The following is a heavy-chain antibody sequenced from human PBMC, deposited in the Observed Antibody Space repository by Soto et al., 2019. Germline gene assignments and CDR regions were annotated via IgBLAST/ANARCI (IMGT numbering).Heavy chain of an antibody. D-gene: IGHD2-2*01. J-gene: IGHJ6*03. CDR1: GGTFSSYT. V-gene: IGHV1-69*02. CDR2: IIPILGIA. CDR3: ARQYCSSTSCRYNYYYYYMDV. Sequence: GAPVKVSCNASGGTFSSYTISWVRQAPGQGLEWMGRIIPILGIANYAQKFQGRVTITADKSTSTAYMELSSLRSEDTAVYYCARQYCSSTSCRYNYYYYYMDVWGKGTTVTVSS.